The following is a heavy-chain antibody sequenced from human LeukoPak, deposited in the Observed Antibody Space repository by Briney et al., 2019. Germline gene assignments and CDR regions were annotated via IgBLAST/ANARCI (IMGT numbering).Heavy chain of an antibody. CDR1: GFTFSSYW. V-gene: IGHV3-7*05. CDR2: IKQDGSEK. CDR3: AKDIGIPPTHTFDY. Sequence: GGSLRLSCAASGFTFSSYWMSWVRQAPGKGREWVANIKQDGSEKYYVDSVKGRFTISRDNAKNSLYLQMNSLRTEDTALYYCAKDIGIPPTHTFDYWGQGTLVTVSS. D-gene: IGHD1-14*01. J-gene: IGHJ4*02.